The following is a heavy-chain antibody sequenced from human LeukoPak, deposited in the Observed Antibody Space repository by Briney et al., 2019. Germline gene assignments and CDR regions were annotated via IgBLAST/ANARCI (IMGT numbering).Heavy chain of an antibody. D-gene: IGHD1-26*01. CDR2: TYNGGNT. Sequence: GGSLRLSCAASGFTVSSNYINWVRQAPGKGLEWVSVTYNGGNTYYADSVKGRFTMSRDNSKNTLYLQMNSLRPEDTAVYYCARYRSWAFDYWGQGTLVTVSS. CDR3: ARYRSWAFDY. J-gene: IGHJ4*02. CDR1: GFTVSSNY. V-gene: IGHV3-66*02.